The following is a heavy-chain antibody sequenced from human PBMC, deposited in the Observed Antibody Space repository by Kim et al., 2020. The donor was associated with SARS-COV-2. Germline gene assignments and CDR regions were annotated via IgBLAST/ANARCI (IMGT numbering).Heavy chain of an antibody. J-gene: IGHJ5*02. CDR3: ARGPTLGQLLQWFDP. D-gene: IGHD3-10*01. CDR1: GGSINSGDFY. V-gene: IGHV4-31*03. CDR2: IHYSGIT. Sequence: SETPSLTCTVSGGSINSGDFYWNWLRQYPGKGLEWIGYIHYSGITFYNPSLESRITLSVDTSKNQFSLKLSSVTAADTAIYYCARGPTLGQLLQWFDPWGQGTLVTVSS.